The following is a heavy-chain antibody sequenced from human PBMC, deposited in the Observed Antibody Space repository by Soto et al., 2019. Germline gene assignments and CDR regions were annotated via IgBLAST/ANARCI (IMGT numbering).Heavy chain of an antibody. D-gene: IGHD3-3*01. V-gene: IGHV4-30-4*08. CDR3: ARDDGYYRLYDY. Sequence: PSETLSLTCTVSGGSISSGTSYWSWIRQRPGKGLEWIGYIYYTGSTSYNPSLKSRITMSVDTSKNQFSLKVSSVTAADTAVYFCARDDGYYRLYDYWGQGTLVTVSS. J-gene: IGHJ4*02. CDR1: GGSISSGTSY. CDR2: IYYTGST.